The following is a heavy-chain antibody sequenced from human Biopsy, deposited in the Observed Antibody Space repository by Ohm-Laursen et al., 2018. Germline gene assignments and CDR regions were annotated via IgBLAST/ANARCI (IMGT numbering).Heavy chain of an antibody. Sequence: VASVKVSCNVPGGTFSKYGVNWVRQAPGQGLEWLGGNIPILGTGNYAPMFHGRVTVVADTSTSTATMELRSLRPDDTAVYYCATKLTGYFHHWGQGTLVIVSS. D-gene: IGHD3-9*01. CDR2: NIPILGTG. J-gene: IGHJ1*01. CDR1: GGTFSKYG. V-gene: IGHV1-69*06. CDR3: ATKLTGYFHH.